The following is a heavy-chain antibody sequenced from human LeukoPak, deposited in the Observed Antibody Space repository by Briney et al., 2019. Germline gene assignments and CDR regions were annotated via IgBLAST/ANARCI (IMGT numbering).Heavy chain of an antibody. D-gene: IGHD3-22*01. CDR3: ATDYYDSSGYLAPFDY. J-gene: IGHJ4*02. V-gene: IGHV1-2*02. CDR2: INPNSGGT. CDR1: GYTFTNYY. Sequence: ASVKVSCKASGYTFTNYYMHWVRQAPGQGLEWMGWINPNSGGTNYAQKFQVRVTMTRDTSITTAYMELSSLRSGDTAVYYCATDYYDSSGYLAPFDYWGQGTLVTVSS.